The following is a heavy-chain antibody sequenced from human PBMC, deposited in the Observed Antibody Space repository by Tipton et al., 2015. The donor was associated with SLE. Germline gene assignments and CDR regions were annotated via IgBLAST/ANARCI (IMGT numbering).Heavy chain of an antibody. J-gene: IGHJ3*02. CDR3: ARGSSGWYDAFDI. CDR2: IYYSGST. V-gene: IGHV4-59*11. D-gene: IGHD6-19*01. CDR1: GGSISSHY. Sequence: TLSLTCAVYGGSISSHYWSWIRQPPGKGLEWIGYIYYSGSTNYNPSLKSRVTISVDTSKNQFSLKLSSVTAADTAVYYCARGSSGWYDAFDIWGQGTMVTVSS.